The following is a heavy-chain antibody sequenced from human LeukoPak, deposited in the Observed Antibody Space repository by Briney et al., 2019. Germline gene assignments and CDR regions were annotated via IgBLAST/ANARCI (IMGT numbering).Heavy chain of an antibody. CDR3: AREVLQWLAPPGWFDP. J-gene: IGHJ5*02. D-gene: IGHD3-3*01. Sequence: SQTLSLTCAISGDSFPSNSSAWNWIRQSPSRGLEWLGRTYYRSKWYNDYAGAVKSRINIHPDTSKNQLSVQLNCVTPEDTAVYYCAREVLQWLAPPGWFDPWGEGTLVSVCS. V-gene: IGHV6-1*01. CDR1: GDSFPSNSSA. CDR2: TYYRSKWYN.